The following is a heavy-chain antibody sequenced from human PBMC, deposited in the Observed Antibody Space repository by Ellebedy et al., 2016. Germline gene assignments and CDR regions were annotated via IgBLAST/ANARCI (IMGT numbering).Heavy chain of an antibody. Sequence: GGSLRLSCAASGFTFSSYAMSWVRQAPGKGLEWVSAISGSGGSTYFADSVKGRFTISRDNSKNTLYLQINSLRAEDTAVYYWSKGARGYSYGSVDWYFDLWGRGTLVTVSS. CDR2: ISGSGGST. CDR3: SKGARGYSYGSVDWYFDL. J-gene: IGHJ2*01. D-gene: IGHD5-18*01. CDR1: GFTFSSYA. V-gene: IGHV3-23*01.